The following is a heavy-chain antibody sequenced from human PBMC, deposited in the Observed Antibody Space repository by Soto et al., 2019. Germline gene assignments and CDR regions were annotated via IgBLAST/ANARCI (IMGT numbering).Heavy chain of an antibody. J-gene: IGHJ3*02. CDR3: ARDKVIYSSGWYGAFDI. CDR2: INAGNGNT. V-gene: IGHV1-3*01. D-gene: IGHD6-19*01. Sequence: QVPLVQSGAEVKKPGASVKVSCKASGYTFTSYAMHWVRQAPGQRLEWMGWINAGNGNTKYSQKFQGRVTITRDTSASTAYMELSSLRSEDTAVYYCARDKVIYSSGWYGAFDIWGQGTMVTVSS. CDR1: GYTFTSYA.